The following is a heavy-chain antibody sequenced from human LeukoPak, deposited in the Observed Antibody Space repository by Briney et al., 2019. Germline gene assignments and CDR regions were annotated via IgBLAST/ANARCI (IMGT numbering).Heavy chain of an antibody. J-gene: IGHJ4*02. CDR1: GYTFTGYY. Sequence: ASVKVSCKASGYTFTGYYMHWVRQAPGQGLEWMGWINPNSGGTNYAQKFQGWVTMTRDTSISTAYMELSSLRSEDTAVYYCARGGAKEKIVVVTAITGNRPADYWGQGTLVTVSS. D-gene: IGHD2-21*02. V-gene: IGHV1-2*04. CDR3: ARGGAKEKIVVVTAITGNRPADY. CDR2: INPNSGGT.